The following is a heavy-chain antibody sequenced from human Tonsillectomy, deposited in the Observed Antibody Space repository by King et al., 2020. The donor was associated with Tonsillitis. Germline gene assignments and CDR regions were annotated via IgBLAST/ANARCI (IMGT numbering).Heavy chain of an antibody. D-gene: IGHD3-22*01. Sequence: VQLVESGGGLVQPGGSLTLSCAASGFTFSDHYMDWVRQAPGKGLEWVGRTRNQANSYTTEYAASVKGRFTISRDESKNSLYLQMNSLKTEDTAVYYCTADTSGYYEYWGQGTLVTVSS. V-gene: IGHV3-72*01. CDR1: GFTFSDHY. CDR3: TADTSGYYEY. CDR2: TRNQANSYTT. J-gene: IGHJ4*02.